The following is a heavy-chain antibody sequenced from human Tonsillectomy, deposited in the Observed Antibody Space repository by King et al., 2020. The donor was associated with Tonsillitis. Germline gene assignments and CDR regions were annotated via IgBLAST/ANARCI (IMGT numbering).Heavy chain of an antibody. CDR3: TVVIEGYFDY. Sequence: VQLVESGGGLVQPGRSLSLSCTASGFTFGDYAMSWVRQAPGKGLEWVGFIRSKAYGGTTEYAASVKGRFTISRDDSKSIAYLQMNSLKTEDTAVYYCTVVIEGYFDYWGQGTLVTVSS. V-gene: IGHV3-49*04. CDR2: IRSKAYGGTT. CDR1: GFTFGDYA. D-gene: IGHD2-21*01. J-gene: IGHJ4*02.